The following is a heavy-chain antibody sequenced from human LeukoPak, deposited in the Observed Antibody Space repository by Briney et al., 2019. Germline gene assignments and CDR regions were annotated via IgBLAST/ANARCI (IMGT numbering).Heavy chain of an antibody. Sequence: PGGSLRLSCAASGFIFSDYSMNWVRQAPGKGPEWISYVGIDSGNTKYADSVKGRFTISGDNAKKSLYLQMNSLRVEDTAVYYCARDYRFAFDNWGQGTLVTVSS. J-gene: IGHJ4*02. CDR1: GFIFSDYS. CDR3: ARDYRFAFDN. V-gene: IGHV3-21*05. CDR2: VGIDSGNT.